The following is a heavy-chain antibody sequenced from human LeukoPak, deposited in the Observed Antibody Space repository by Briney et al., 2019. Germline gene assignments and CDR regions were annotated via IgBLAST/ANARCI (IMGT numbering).Heavy chain of an antibody. D-gene: IGHD2-15*01. Sequence: ASVKVSCKASGYTFTSYDINWVRQATGQGLGWMGWMNPNSGNTGYAQKFQGRVTITRNTSISTAYMELSRLRSDDTAVYYCARYCSGGSCYDAFDIWGQGTMVTVSS. CDR3: ARYCSGGSCYDAFDI. CDR1: GYTFTSYD. CDR2: MNPNSGNT. V-gene: IGHV1-8*03. J-gene: IGHJ3*02.